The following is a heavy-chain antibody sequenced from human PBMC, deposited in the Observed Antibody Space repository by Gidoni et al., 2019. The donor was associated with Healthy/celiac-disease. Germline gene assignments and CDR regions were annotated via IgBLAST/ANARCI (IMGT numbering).Heavy chain of an antibody. V-gene: IGHV4-59*08. Sequence: QVQLQESGPGLVKPSETLSLTCTVSVGSISSSYWSWIRQPPGKGLEWVGYIYYSGSTNYNPSLKSRVTISVDTSKNQFSLKLSSVTAADTAVYYCARHDGPSWPRDFDYWGQGTLVTVSS. CDR1: VGSISSSY. J-gene: IGHJ4*02. D-gene: IGHD6-13*01. CDR2: IYYSGST. CDR3: ARHDGPSWPRDFDY.